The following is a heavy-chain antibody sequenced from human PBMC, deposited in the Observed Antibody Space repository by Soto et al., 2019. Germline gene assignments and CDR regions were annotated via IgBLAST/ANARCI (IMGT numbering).Heavy chain of an antibody. CDR1: GDSFNTPGYY. V-gene: IGHV4-31*03. CDR3: ARGARDTAFVVPRFDF. D-gene: IGHD5-18*01. Sequence: QVQLQESGPGLVKPSQTLSLTCTVSGDSFNTPGYYWSWIRQHPQKGLEWIGYIYSSGTTYYSPSLKSRISISMDTSRSQFSLELASVTAADTGVYFCARGARDTAFVVPRFDFWGQGTLVTVSS. J-gene: IGHJ4*02. CDR2: IYSSGTT.